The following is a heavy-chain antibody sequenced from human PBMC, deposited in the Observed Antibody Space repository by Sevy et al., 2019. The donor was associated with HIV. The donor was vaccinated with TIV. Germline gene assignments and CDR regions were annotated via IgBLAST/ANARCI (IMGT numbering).Heavy chain of an antibody. V-gene: IGHV3-30-3*01. Sequence: GGSLRLSCAASGFTFSSYAMRWVRQAPGKGLEWVAVISYDGSNKYYADSVKGRFTISRDNSKNTLYLQMNSLRAEDTAVYYCARELAVAGDYYYYYGMDVWGQGTTVTVSS. CDR1: GFTFSSYA. CDR3: ARELAVAGDYYYYYGMDV. J-gene: IGHJ6*02. D-gene: IGHD6-19*01. CDR2: ISYDGSNK.